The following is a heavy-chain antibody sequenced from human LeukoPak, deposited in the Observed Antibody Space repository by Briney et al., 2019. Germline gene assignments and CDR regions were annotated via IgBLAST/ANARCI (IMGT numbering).Heavy chain of an antibody. Sequence: GASVKVSCKASGYTFTSYYMHWVRQAPGQGLEWMGIINPSGGSTSYAQKFQGRVTMTRDTSTSTVYMELSSLRSEDTAVYYCAKAGGRFHLPFDPWGQGTLVTVTS. D-gene: IGHD3-16*01. V-gene: IGHV1-46*01. J-gene: IGHJ5*02. CDR3: AKAGGRFHLPFDP. CDR2: INPSGGST. CDR1: GYTFTSYY.